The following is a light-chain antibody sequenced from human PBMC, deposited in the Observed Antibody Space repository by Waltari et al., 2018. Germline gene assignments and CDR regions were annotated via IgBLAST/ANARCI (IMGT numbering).Light chain of an antibody. CDR2: NAS. V-gene: IGKV1-5*03. Sequence: DIQMTQSPSTLSASVGDRVTITCRASKSISSWLAWYKQKPGKATKILIYNASSLESVVPSRFSVSGSGTEFTLTISSLHPDDFATYYCQQYNSYSWTFGQGTKVEIK. CDR1: KSISSW. J-gene: IGKJ1*01. CDR3: QQYNSYSWT.